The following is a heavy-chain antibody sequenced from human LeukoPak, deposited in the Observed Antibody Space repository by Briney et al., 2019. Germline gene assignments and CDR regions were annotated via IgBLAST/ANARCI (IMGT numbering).Heavy chain of an antibody. V-gene: IGHV3-53*01. D-gene: IGHD3-10*01. CDR1: GFTVSSNY. Sequence: GGSLRLSCAASGFTVSSNYMSWVRQAPGKGLEWVSVIYSGGSTYYADSVKGRFTISRDNSKNTLYLQMNSLRAEDTAVYYCASGSGSYRTPSYYMDIWGTGTTVTVSS. J-gene: IGHJ6*03. CDR3: ASGSGSYRTPSYYMDI. CDR2: IYSGGST.